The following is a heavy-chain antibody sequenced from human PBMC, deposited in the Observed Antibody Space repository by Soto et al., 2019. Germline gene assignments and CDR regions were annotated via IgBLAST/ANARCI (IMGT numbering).Heavy chain of an antibody. CDR1: GFTFSSYE. V-gene: IGHV3-48*03. D-gene: IGHD3-10*01. CDR3: ARDRNYYGFMDV. J-gene: IGHJ6*02. CDR2: ISSSGSTI. Sequence: QTGWSLRLSCAASGFTFSSYEMNWVRQAPGKGLEWVSYISSSGSTIYYADSVKGRFTISRDNAKNSLYLQMNSLRAEDTAVYYCARDRNYYGFMDVWGQGTTVTVSS.